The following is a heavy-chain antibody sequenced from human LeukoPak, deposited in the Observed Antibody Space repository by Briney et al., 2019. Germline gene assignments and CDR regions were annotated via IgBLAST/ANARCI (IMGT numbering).Heavy chain of an antibody. Sequence: GGSLRLSCVASGFTFSSYALSWVRQAPGKGLEWVSSVSTSGGTTYSADSVKGRFTISRDNSKNTLYLQMNSLRAEDTAVFYCARSSRRVGASTPYYYYFYMDVWGTGTTVTVSS. J-gene: IGHJ6*03. CDR1: GFTFSSYA. D-gene: IGHD1-26*01. V-gene: IGHV3-23*01. CDR2: VSTSGGTT. CDR3: ARSSRRVGASTPYYYYFYMDV.